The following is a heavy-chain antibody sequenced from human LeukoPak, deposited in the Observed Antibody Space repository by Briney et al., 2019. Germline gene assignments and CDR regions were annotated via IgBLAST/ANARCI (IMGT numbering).Heavy chain of an antibody. Sequence: SVKVSCKASGGTFSSYAISWVRQAPGQGLEWMGRIIPILGIANYAQKFQGRVTITADKSTSTAYMELSSLRSQDTAVYYCARQRDSDYYDSSAPAYYYGMDVWGQGTTVTVSS. CDR1: GGTFSSYA. CDR2: IIPILGIA. J-gene: IGHJ6*02. CDR3: ARQRDSDYYDSSAPAYYYGMDV. V-gene: IGHV1-69*04. D-gene: IGHD3-22*01.